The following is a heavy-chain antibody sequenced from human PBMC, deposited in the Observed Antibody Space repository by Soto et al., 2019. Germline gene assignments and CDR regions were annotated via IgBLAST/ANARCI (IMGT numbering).Heavy chain of an antibody. Sequence: EVQLVESGGGLVQPGGSLRLSCAASGFTFSSYWMSWVRQAPGKGLEWVANIKQDGSEKYYVDSVKGRFTISRDNAKNSLYLQMNSLRAEDTAVYYFASSAGPRLTYYDFWSGYFAFDIWGQGTMVTVSS. CDR1: GFTFSSYW. V-gene: IGHV3-7*01. J-gene: IGHJ3*02. CDR3: ASSAGPRLTYYDFWSGYFAFDI. D-gene: IGHD3-3*01. CDR2: IKQDGSEK.